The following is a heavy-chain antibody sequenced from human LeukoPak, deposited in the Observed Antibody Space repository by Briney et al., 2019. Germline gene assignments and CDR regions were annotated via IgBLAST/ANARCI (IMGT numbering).Heavy chain of an antibody. CDR3: AGGAVTHPDY. CDR1: GFTVSSNY. Sequence: PGGSLRLSRAASGFTVSSNYMSWVRQAPGKGLEWGSVIYSGGSTYYADSVKGRFTISRDNSKNTLYLQMNSLRAEDTAVYYCAGGAVTHPDYWGQGTLVTVSS. D-gene: IGHD4-17*01. CDR2: IYSGGST. J-gene: IGHJ4*02. V-gene: IGHV3-53*01.